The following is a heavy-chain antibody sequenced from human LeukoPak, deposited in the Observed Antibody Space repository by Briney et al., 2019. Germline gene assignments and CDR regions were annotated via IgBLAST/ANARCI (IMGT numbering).Heavy chain of an antibody. Sequence: GASVKVSCKASGYTFTGYYMHWVRQAPGQGLEWMGWINPNRGGTNYAQKFQGRVTMTRDTSISTAYMELNRLTSDDTAVYFCARNLGGGWVFDYLGQGTLVTVSS. D-gene: IGHD6-19*01. V-gene: IGHV1-2*02. CDR2: INPNRGGT. CDR1: GYTFTGYY. J-gene: IGHJ4*02. CDR3: ARNLGGGWVFDY.